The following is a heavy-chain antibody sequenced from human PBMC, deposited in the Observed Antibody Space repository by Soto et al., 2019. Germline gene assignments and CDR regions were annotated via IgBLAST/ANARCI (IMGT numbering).Heavy chain of an antibody. CDR3: ARDKITGLFDY. CDR2: IKHRGST. D-gene: IGHD2-8*02. Sequence: QVQLQQWGAGLLKPSETLSLTCAVYGGSFSGYYWTWIRQPPGTGLEWIGEIKHRGSTNYNPSLKSRVTISVDTSNNQFSLKLTSVTAADTAVYYCARDKITGLFDYWGQGTLVTVSS. V-gene: IGHV4-34*01. J-gene: IGHJ4*02. CDR1: GGSFSGYY.